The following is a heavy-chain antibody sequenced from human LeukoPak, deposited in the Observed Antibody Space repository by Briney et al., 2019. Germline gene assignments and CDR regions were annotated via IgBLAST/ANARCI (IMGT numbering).Heavy chain of an antibody. CDR3: ARVGSSSYSDSDY. CDR2: IYYSGST. V-gene: IGHV4-59*01. Sequence: SETLSLTCTVSGGSINNYYWSWIRQPPGKGLEWIGYIYYSGSTNFNPSLRSRVTISLDASKNQFSLKLSSVTAADTAVYYCARVGSSSYSDSDYWGQGTLVTVSS. CDR1: GGSINNYY. J-gene: IGHJ4*02. D-gene: IGHD3-22*01.